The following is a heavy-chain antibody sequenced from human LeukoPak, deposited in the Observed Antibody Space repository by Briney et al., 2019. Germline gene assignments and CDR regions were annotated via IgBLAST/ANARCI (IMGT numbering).Heavy chain of an antibody. J-gene: IGHJ4*02. CDR2: MHPDGTT. D-gene: IGHD5-18*01. CDR3: AGGRGYIIDY. Sequence: GGSLRLSCAASGFTVNNNFMNWVRQAPGTGLEWVSIMHPDGTTYYTDSVKGRFTIFRDNSNNILCLQMNSLRAEDTAVYSCAGGRGYIIDYWGQGTLVTVSS. V-gene: IGHV3-53*01. CDR1: GFTVNNNF.